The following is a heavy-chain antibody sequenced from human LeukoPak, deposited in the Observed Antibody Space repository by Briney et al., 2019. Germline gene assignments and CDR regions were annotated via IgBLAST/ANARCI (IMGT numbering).Heavy chain of an antibody. J-gene: IGHJ4*02. Sequence: GASVKVSCKASGYTFTNYYIHWVRQAPGQGLEWVGMINPSGGRTSYAQRFQGRVTVTTDTSTSTVHMQLSSLASEDTAVYYCARERRAWGEDFWGQGTLVTVSS. CDR1: GYTFTNYY. D-gene: IGHD3-16*01. CDR2: INPSGGRT. V-gene: IGHV1-46*01. CDR3: ARERRAWGEDF.